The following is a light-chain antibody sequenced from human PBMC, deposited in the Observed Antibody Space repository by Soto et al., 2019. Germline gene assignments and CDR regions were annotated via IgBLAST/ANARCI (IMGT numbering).Light chain of an antibody. CDR3: SSFASSNTWV. CDR1: SSDVGAYNY. V-gene: IGLV2-8*01. J-gene: IGLJ3*02. CDR2: EVT. Sequence: QSALTQPPSACGSPEQSVTISCNGTSSDVGAYNYVSWYQQHAGKAPKLVIYEVTKRPSGVPDRFSGSKSANTASLTVSGLQAEDEADYYCSSFASSNTWVFGGGTQLTVL.